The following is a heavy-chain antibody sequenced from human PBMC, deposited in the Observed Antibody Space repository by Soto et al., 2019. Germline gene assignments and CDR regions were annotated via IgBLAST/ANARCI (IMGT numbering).Heavy chain of an antibody. D-gene: IGHD1-7*01. V-gene: IGHV3-74*01. CDR3: ARGARNYYYFDC. CDR2: INGDGSST. J-gene: IGHJ4*02. Sequence: EVQLVESGGGLVQPGGSLRLSCVASGFTFSNYWIHWVRQAPGKGLVWVSRINGDGSSTNYADSVKGQFTISRDNAKNTVYLRINSLRVEDTAVYYCARGARNYYYFDCWGQGTLVTVSS. CDR1: GFTFSNYW.